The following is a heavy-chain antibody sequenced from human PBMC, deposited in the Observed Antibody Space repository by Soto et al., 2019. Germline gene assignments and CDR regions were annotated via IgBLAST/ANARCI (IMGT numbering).Heavy chain of an antibody. CDR2: INAGNGNT. Sequence: GASVKVSCKASGYTFTSYAMHWVRQAPGQRLEWMGWINAGNGNTKYSQKFQGRVTITRDTSASTAYMELSSLRSEDTAVYYCARGGSSWKYFQHWGQGTLVTVSS. J-gene: IGHJ1*01. D-gene: IGHD6-13*01. CDR1: GYTFTSYA. V-gene: IGHV1-3*01. CDR3: ARGGSSWKYFQH.